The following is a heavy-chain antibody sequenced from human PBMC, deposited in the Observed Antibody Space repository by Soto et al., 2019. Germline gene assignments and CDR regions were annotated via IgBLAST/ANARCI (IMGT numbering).Heavy chain of an antibody. V-gene: IGHV1-46*03. D-gene: IGHD3-10*01. Sequence: GASVKVSCKASGETFTNYRFSWVRPAPGQGLEWMGWINPFDGSRMFAQSFQGRVTMTRDTSTSTVYMEVSSLRSEDTAVYYCSRVDPGETSPFDHWGQGTLVTVSS. CDR3: SRVDPGETSPFDH. J-gene: IGHJ4*02. CDR2: INPFDGSR. CDR1: GETFTNYR.